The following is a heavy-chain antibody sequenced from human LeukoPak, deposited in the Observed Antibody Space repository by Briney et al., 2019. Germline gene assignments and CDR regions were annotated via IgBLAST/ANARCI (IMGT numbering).Heavy chain of an antibody. V-gene: IGHV3-64*01. CDR3: ASMRGGRWLQFPDAFDI. Sequence: PGGSLRLSCAASGFTFSNYAMSWVRQAPGKGLEWVSAISSNGGSTYYANSVKGRFTISRDNSKNTLYLQMGSLRAEDMAVYYCASMRGGRWLQFPDAFDIWGQGTMVTVSS. CDR1: GFTFSNYA. D-gene: IGHD5-24*01. J-gene: IGHJ3*02. CDR2: ISSNGGST.